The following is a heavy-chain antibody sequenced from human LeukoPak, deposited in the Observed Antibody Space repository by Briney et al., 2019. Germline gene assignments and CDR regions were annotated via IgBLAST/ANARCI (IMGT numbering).Heavy chain of an antibody. CDR3: ARGGPEIITISGRAYYYYGMDV. CDR1: GYTFTSYY. V-gene: IGHV1-69*13. Sequence: SVKVSCKASGYTFTSYYMHWVRQAPGQGLEWMGGIIPIFGTANYAQKFQGRVTITADESTSTACMELSSLRSEDTAVYYCARGGPEIITISGRAYYYYGMDVWGQGTTVTVSS. CDR2: IIPIFGTA. J-gene: IGHJ6*02. D-gene: IGHD3-3*01.